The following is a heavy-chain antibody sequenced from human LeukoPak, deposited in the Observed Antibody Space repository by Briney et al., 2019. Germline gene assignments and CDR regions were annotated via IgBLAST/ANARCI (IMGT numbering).Heavy chain of an antibody. J-gene: IGHJ4*02. CDR1: GGSISSYY. CDR3: ARAAYYYGSGSYRFDY. CDR2: IYYSGST. D-gene: IGHD3-10*01. Sequence: SETLSLTCTVSGGSISSYYWSWIRQPPGKGLEWVGYIYYSGSTNYNPSLKSRVTISVDTSKNQFSLKLSSVTAADTAVYYCARAAYYYGSGSYRFDYWGQGTLVTVSS. V-gene: IGHV4-59*01.